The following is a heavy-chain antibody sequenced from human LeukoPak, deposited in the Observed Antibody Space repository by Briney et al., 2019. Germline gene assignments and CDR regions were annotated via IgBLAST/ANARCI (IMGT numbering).Heavy chain of an antibody. Sequence: PGGSLRLSCAASGFTFSSYAMHWVRQVPGKGLEYVSAISSNGGSTYYANSVKGRFTISRDNSKNTLYLQMGSLRAEDMAVYYCARSRGGVGLGAPNYFDYWGQGTLVTVSS. J-gene: IGHJ4*02. CDR2: ISSNGGST. CDR1: GFTFSSYA. D-gene: IGHD6-6*01. CDR3: ARSRGGVGLGAPNYFDY. V-gene: IGHV3-64*01.